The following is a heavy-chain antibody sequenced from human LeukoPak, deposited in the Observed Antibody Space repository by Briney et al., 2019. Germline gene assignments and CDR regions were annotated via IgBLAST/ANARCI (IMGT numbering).Heavy chain of an antibody. CDR2: IISHGGST. CDR3: ARITMGATSANFYYYFLDA. CDR1: GFTFSGYT. V-gene: IGHV3-64*02. D-gene: IGHD3-3*01. J-gene: IGHJ6*03. Sequence: GGSLRLSCAASGFTFSGYTLHWVRQAPGKGLEYVSAIISHGGSTHYADSVKGRFTVSRDNSKNTLYLQMDSLRAEDMAVYYCARITMGATSANFYYYFLDAWGKGTTVTVPS.